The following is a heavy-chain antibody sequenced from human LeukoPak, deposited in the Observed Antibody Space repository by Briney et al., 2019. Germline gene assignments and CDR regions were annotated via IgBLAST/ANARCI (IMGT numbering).Heavy chain of an antibody. CDR3: ARDYADYVGYFFFDY. D-gene: IGHD4-17*01. V-gene: IGHV3-23*01. J-gene: IGHJ4*02. CDR1: GFTFNNYA. Sequence: GGSLRLSCAASGFTFNNYAMNWVRQAPGKGLELVSSISGGGETTYYADSAKGRFTISRDNSQNTLYLQMNSLRAEDTAVYYCARDYADYVGYFFFDYWGQGTLVTVSS. CDR2: ISGGGETT.